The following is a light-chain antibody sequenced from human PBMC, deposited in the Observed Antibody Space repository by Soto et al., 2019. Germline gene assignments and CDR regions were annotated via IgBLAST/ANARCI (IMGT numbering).Light chain of an antibody. J-gene: IGKJ3*01. CDR3: QKYDTLAFT. CDR1: QDISNY. Sequence: DIQMTQSPSSLSASVGDRVTITCQASQDISNYLNWYQQKPGQAPKLLIYDASNLETGIPSRFSGSGSGTDLTCSIISPQHEEIYTYHWQKYDTLAFTFGRGTKVDIK. V-gene: IGKV1-33*01. CDR2: DAS.